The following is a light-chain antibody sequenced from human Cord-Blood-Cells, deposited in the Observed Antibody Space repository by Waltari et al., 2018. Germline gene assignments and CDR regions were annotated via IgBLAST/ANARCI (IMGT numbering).Light chain of an antibody. Sequence: DIQMTQSPSSLSASVGDRVTITCLASQSISSYLNWYQQKPGKAPKLLIYAASSLQSWVPSRFSGSGSGTDFTLTISSLQPEDFATYYCQQSYSTWTFGQGTKVEIK. V-gene: IGKV1-39*01. CDR3: QQSYSTWT. J-gene: IGKJ1*01. CDR1: QSISSY. CDR2: AAS.